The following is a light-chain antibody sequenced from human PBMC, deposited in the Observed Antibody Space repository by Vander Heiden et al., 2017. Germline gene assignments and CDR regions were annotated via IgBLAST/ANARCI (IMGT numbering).Light chain of an antibody. CDR1: SSNIGNNY. J-gene: IGLJ2*01. V-gene: IGLV1-51*01. CDR3: GTWESSLSAGV. CDR2: YNN. Sequence: QSVLTQPPSVSAAPGQKVTISCSGSSSNIGNNYVSWYQQLPGTAPKLRIYYNNKRPSGIPDRFSGSKSGTSATLGITGLQTGDEGDYYFGTWESSLSAGVFRGGDQVTRP.